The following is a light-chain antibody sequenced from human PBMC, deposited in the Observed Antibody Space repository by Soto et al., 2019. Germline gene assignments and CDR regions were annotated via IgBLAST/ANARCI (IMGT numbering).Light chain of an antibody. CDR1: QSISSD. CDR3: HQYNNWHPIT. CDR2: GAS. Sequence: EIVMTQSPASLSVSPGERVTLSCRASQSISSDLAWYQHKPGQAPRLLMYGASTRATGTPARFSGSGSGTEFTLTISSLQSEDFAVDVCHQYNNWHPITFGQGTRLEIK. V-gene: IGKV3-15*01. J-gene: IGKJ5*01.